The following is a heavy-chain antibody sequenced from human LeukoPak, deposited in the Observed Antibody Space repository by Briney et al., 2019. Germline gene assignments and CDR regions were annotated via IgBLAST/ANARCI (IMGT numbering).Heavy chain of an antibody. CDR2: IYYSGST. CDR3: ARGSGSYYRKSVDY. V-gene: IGHV4-61*01. Sequence: PSETLSLTCTVSGGSVSSGSYYWRWIRQPPGRGLEWIAYIYYSGSTNYNPSLKSRITISVNTAKNQFSLKLRSVTAADAAVYYCARGSGSYYRKSVDYWGQGTLVTVSS. D-gene: IGHD3-10*01. CDR1: GGSVSSGSYY. J-gene: IGHJ4*02.